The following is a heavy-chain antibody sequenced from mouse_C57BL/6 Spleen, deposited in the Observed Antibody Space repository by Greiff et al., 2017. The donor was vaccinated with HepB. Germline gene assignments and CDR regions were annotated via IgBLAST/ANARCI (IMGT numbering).Heavy chain of an antibody. Sequence: QVQLQQSGPELVKPGASVKLSCKASGYTFTSYDINWVKQRPGQGLEWIGWIYPRDGSTKYNEKFKGKATLTVDTSSSTAYMELHSLTSEDSAVYFCARLGYYGSSYGDYAMDYWGQGTSVTVSS. V-gene: IGHV1-85*01. CDR1: GYTFTSYD. J-gene: IGHJ4*01. CDR3: ARLGYYGSSYGDYAMDY. CDR2: IYPRDGST. D-gene: IGHD1-1*01.